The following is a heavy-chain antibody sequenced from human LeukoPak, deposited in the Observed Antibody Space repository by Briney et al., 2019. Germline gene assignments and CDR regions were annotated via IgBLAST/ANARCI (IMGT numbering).Heavy chain of an antibody. Sequence: PSETLSLTCTVSGGSISSSNYYWGWIRQPPGKRLEWIGNMYYSGSTYYNPSLKSRVTISVDTSKNQFSLKLSSVTAADTAVYYCAREEAATAIFGAHWGFDPWGQGTLVTVSS. D-gene: IGHD3-10*02. CDR3: AREEAATAIFGAHWGFDP. CDR1: GGSISSSNYY. V-gene: IGHV4-39*07. J-gene: IGHJ5*02. CDR2: MYYSGST.